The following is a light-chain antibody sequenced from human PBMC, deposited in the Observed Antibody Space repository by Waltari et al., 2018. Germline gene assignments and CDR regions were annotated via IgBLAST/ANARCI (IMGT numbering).Light chain of an antibody. J-gene: IGKJ4*01. CDR1: QSIGRY. CDR3: QQRYSWPLT. CDR2: DAS. Sequence: EIVLTQSPATLSLSPGERATVSCRARQSIGRYLAWYQQKPGQAPRRLVSDASTRASDIPARFSASGSGTDFTLSISSLEPEDFAVYFCQQRYSWPLTFGGGTKVDLK. V-gene: IGKV3-11*01.